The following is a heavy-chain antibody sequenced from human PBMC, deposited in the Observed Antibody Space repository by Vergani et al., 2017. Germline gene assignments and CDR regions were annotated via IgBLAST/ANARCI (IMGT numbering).Heavy chain of an antibody. CDR3: ARGRRAEGGSGPDK. CDR2: IYSTGST. J-gene: IGHJ4*02. Sequence: QVQLEESGPGLVKPSETLSLTCTVSGGSFNTYYWSWIRQSPGKGLEWIGYIYSTGSTNYNHSLNIRVTMSVDTSKNQFSLKLRSVTDADTAVYYCARGRRAEGGSGPDKWGEGTLVTVSS. V-gene: IGHV4-59*13. D-gene: IGHD1-26*01. CDR1: GGSFNTYY.